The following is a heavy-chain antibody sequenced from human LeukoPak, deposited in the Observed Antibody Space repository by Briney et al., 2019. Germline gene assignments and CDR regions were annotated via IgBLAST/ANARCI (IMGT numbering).Heavy chain of an antibody. V-gene: IGHV3-23*01. CDR3: AKVGGDSSGLFDAFDI. D-gene: IGHD6-19*01. CDR1: GFTFSSYA. Sequence: PGGSLRLSCAASGFTFSSYAMSWVRQAPGKGLEWVSAISGSGGSTYYADSVKGRFTISRDNSKNTLYLQMNSLRAEDTAVYYCAKVGGDSSGLFDAFDIWGQGTMVTVSS. J-gene: IGHJ3*02. CDR2: ISGSGGST.